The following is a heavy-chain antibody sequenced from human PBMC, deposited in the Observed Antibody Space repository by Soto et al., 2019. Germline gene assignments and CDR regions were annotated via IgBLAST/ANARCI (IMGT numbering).Heavy chain of an antibody. D-gene: IGHD3-10*01. J-gene: IGHJ4*02. CDR1: GYTFTSYG. Sequence: ASVKVSGKASGYTFTSYGISWVRQTPGQGLEWMGWISAYNGNSNYAQKLQGRVTMTTDTSTSTAYMELRSLRSDDTTVYYSARGYYGSGSYYVPPYDYWGQGTLVTVSS. V-gene: IGHV1-18*01. CDR3: ARGYYGSGSYYVPPYDY. CDR2: ISAYNGNS.